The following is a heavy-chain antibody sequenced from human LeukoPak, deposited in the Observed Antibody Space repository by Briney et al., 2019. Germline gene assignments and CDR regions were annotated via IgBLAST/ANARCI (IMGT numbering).Heavy chain of an antibody. CDR1: GFTFSTYG. CDR2: ISYDGSNK. CDR3: ARDPRPYCSSTSCAARAFDI. D-gene: IGHD2-2*01. J-gene: IGHJ3*02. Sequence: GGSLRLSCAASGFTFSTYGMHWVRQAPGKGLEWVAVISYDGSNKYYADSVKGRFTISRDNSKNTLYLQMNSLRAEDTAVYYCARDPRPYCSSTSCAARAFDIWGQGTMVTVSS. V-gene: IGHV3-30*03.